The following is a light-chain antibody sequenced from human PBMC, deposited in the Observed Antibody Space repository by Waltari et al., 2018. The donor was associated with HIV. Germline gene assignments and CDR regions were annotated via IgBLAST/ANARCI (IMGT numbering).Light chain of an antibody. V-gene: IGKV1-33*01. J-gene: IGKJ1*01. CDR1: RDIKKH. CDR2: EAS. CDR3: QQSDTLWT. Sequence: DIQMTQSPSSLPSYVGHTFTITCQASRDIKKHLNWYQQKPGEAPKVLISEASNLEPGVPSRFSGAGSGRDFSLTINSLQPEDVATYYCQQSDTLWTFGPGTKVE.